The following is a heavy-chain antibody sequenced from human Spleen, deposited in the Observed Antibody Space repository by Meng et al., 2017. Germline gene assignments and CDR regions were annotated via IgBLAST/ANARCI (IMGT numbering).Heavy chain of an antibody. V-gene: IGHV4-34*01. CDR3: ARGMSYSDAAGAY. CDR1: GGSSSRYY. Sequence: QVQLQQWGAGLLKPSETLSLTCGVDGGSSSRYYVSWIRQPPGKGLEWIGEINLSGRTNYNPSLRSRLTLSVDTSQNHFSLKLTSVTAADTAVYYCARGMSYSDAAGAYWGQGTLVTVSS. J-gene: IGHJ4*02. CDR2: INLSGRT. D-gene: IGHD3-22*01.